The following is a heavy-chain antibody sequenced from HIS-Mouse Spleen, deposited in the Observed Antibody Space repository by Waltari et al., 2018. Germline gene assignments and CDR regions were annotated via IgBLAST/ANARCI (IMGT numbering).Heavy chain of an antibody. Sequence: QVQLVQSGAEVKKPGASVKVSCKASGYTFTSYDINWVRQATGQGLEWMGWMNTNSGNTGCAQKFQGRGTMTRNTSISTADMELSSLRSADTAVYYCARGHDYSNYFDYWGQGTLVTVSS. J-gene: IGHJ4*02. V-gene: IGHV1-8*01. CDR3: ARGHDYSNYFDY. D-gene: IGHD4-4*01. CDR2: MNTNSGNT. CDR1: GYTFTSYD.